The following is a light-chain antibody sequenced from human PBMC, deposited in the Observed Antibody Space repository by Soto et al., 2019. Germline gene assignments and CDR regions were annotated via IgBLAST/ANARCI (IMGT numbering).Light chain of an antibody. CDR2: TAS. CDR1: QSISTW. Sequence: DIQMTQSPSTLSASVGDRVTITCRASQSISTWLAWYQQKPGKAPKLLIYTASNLEGGVPPRFSGSGSGTEFTLTISSLQPDDFATYYCQQYNSAWTFGQGTKVELK. CDR3: QQYNSAWT. J-gene: IGKJ1*01. V-gene: IGKV1-5*03.